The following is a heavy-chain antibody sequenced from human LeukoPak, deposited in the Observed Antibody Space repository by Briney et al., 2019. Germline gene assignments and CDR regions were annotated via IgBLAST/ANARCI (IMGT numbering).Heavy chain of an antibody. J-gene: IGHJ4*02. CDR3: ARVVGYYDSSADYDVVDY. D-gene: IGHD3-22*01. CDR2: ISYDGSNK. V-gene: IGHV3-30-3*01. CDR1: GFTFSSYA. Sequence: SGGSLRLSCAASGFTFSSYAMHWVSQAPGKGLEWVAVISYDGSNKYYADSVKGRFTISRDNSKNTLYLQMNSLRAEDTAVYYCARVVGYYDSSADYDVVDYWGQGTLVTVSS.